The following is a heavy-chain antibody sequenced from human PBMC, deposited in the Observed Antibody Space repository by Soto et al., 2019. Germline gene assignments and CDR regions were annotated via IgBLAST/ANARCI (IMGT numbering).Heavy chain of an antibody. CDR3: ARGISSGWSYYYGMDV. CDR1: GFTFSTYW. Sequence: GGSLRLSCAATGFTFSTYWMHWVRQGPGKGLVWVSRISTDGSSTTYADSVKGRFTISRDNAKNTLYLQMNSLRAEDTAVYYCARGISSGWSYYYGMDVWGQGTTVTVSS. D-gene: IGHD6-19*01. V-gene: IGHV3-74*01. J-gene: IGHJ6*02. CDR2: ISTDGSST.